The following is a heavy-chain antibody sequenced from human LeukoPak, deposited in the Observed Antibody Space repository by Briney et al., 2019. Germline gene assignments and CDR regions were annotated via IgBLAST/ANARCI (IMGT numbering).Heavy chain of an antibody. D-gene: IGHD6-13*01. CDR1: GYSFTNYA. J-gene: IGHJ4*02. CDR3: ATVEAAAGYGFDY. V-gene: IGHV7-4-1*02. CDR2: INTNTGNP. Sequence: ASVKVSCKASGYSFTNYAMNWVRQAPGQGLEWMGWINTNTGNPTYAQGFTGRFVFSLDTSVSTAYLQISSLKAEDTAVYYCATVEAAAGYGFDYWGQGTLVTVSS.